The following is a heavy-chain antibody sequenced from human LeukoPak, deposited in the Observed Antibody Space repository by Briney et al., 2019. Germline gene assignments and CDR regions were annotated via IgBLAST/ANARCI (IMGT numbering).Heavy chain of an antibody. Sequence: PGGSLRLSCAASGFTFDDYAMHWVRQAPGKGLEWVSGISWNSGSIGYADSVKGRFTISRDNAKSSLYLQMNSLRAEDTALYYCAKDRAVGGSYSSFDYWGQGTLVTVSS. V-gene: IGHV3-9*01. J-gene: IGHJ4*02. D-gene: IGHD1-26*01. CDR1: GFTFDDYA. CDR3: AKDRAVGGSYSSFDY. CDR2: ISWNSGSI.